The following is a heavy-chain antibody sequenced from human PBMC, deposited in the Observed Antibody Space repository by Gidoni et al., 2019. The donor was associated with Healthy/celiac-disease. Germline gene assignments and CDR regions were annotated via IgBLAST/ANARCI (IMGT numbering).Heavy chain of an antibody. CDR2: IRSKANSYAT. Sequence: EVQLVESGGGLVQPGGSLKLFCAASGFTFSGSAMPWVRQASGKGLEWVGRIRSKANSYATAYAASVKGRFTISRDDSKNTAYLQMNSLKTEDTAVYYCTRQMVQQWLAREGYMDVWGKGTTVTVSS. J-gene: IGHJ6*03. V-gene: IGHV3-73*01. CDR3: TRQMVQQWLAREGYMDV. D-gene: IGHD6-19*01. CDR1: GFTFSGSA.